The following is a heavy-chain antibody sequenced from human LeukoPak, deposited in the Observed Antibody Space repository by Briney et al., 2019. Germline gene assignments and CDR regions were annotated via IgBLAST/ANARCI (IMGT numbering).Heavy chain of an antibody. V-gene: IGHV3-23*01. Sequence: GGSLRLSCAASGFTFSSYAMSWVCQAPGKGLEWVSAISGSGGSTYYADSVKGRFTISRDNSKNTLYLQMNSLRAEDTAVYYCAKDRDSSGWPPHYWGQGTLVTVSS. J-gene: IGHJ4*02. D-gene: IGHD6-19*01. CDR3: AKDRDSSGWPPHY. CDR2: ISGSGGST. CDR1: GFTFSSYA.